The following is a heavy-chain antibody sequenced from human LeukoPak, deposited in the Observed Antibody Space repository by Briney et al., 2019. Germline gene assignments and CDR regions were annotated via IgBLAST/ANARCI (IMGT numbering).Heavy chain of an antibody. D-gene: IGHD2-2*01. CDR1: GFTFSSYA. Sequence: GGSLRLSCAASGFTFSSYAMSWVRQAPGKGLEWVSAISGSGGSTYYADSVKGRFTISRDNSKNTLYLQMNSLRAEDTAVYYCAKELGYCSSTSRYGSDAFDIWGQGTMVTVSS. CDR2: ISGSGGST. J-gene: IGHJ3*02. V-gene: IGHV3-23*01. CDR3: AKELGYCSSTSRYGSDAFDI.